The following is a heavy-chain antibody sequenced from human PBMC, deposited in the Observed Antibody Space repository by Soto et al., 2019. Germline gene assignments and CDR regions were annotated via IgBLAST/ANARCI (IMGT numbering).Heavy chain of an antibody. CDR3: ASGDSTDCANVWCSFIYNHYIDV. V-gene: IGHV1-2*04. Sequence: DSVQVSCKASGYRFTDYHIHWVRQAPGQGLEWLGRINPKSGGTSTAQKFQGWVTMTTDTSISTASMELTRLTSDDTAIYYCASGDSTDCANVWCSFIYNHYIDVGGQ. CDR2: INPKSGGT. J-gene: IGHJ6*02. CDR1: GYRFTDYH. D-gene: IGHD3-16*01.